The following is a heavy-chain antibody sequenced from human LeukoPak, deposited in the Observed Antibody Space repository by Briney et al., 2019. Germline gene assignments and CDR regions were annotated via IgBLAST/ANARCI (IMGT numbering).Heavy chain of an antibody. CDR1: GFTFSSYS. V-gene: IGHV3-48*01. CDR3: ARDTYSSSWYEGQFDY. J-gene: IGHJ4*02. CDR2: ISSSSSTI. Sequence: PGGSLRLSCAASGFTFSSYSMNWVRQAPGKGLEWVSYISSSSSTIYYADSVKGRFTISRDNAKNSLYLQMNSLRAEDTAVYYCARDTYSSSWYEGQFDYWAREPWSPSTQ. D-gene: IGHD6-13*01.